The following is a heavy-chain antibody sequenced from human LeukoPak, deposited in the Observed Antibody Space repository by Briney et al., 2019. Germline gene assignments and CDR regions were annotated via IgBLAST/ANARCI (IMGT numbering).Heavy chain of an antibody. V-gene: IGHV4-4*07. Sequence: SETLSLTCSVSSGSITSHYWSWVRQPAGKGLEWIGRMSIYWSTNYNPSLKSRLTMSVDTSKNQVSLKLGSVTAADTAVYYCAREIEMASQFDYWGQGTLATFSS. CDR3: AREIEMASQFDY. D-gene: IGHD5-24*01. CDR1: SGSITSHY. J-gene: IGHJ4*02. CDR2: MSIYWST.